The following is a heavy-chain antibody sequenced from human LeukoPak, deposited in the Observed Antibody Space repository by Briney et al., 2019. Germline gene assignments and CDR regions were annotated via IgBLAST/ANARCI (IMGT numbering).Heavy chain of an antibody. Sequence: GGSLRLSCAVSGFTFNNYAMTWVRRAPGKGLEWVSSISGSGGAAYYADSVKGRFTISRDNSKNTLFLQMNSLRVEDTAIYYCARQCTGGTCYGTIDDWGQGTLATVSS. CDR3: ARQCTGGTCYGTIDD. CDR2: ISGSGGAA. J-gene: IGHJ4*02. D-gene: IGHD2-15*01. CDR1: GFTFNNYA. V-gene: IGHV3-23*01.